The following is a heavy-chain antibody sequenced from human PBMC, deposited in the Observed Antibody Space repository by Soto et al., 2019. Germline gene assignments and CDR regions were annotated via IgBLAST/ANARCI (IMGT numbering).Heavy chain of an antibody. J-gene: IGHJ4*02. CDR2: INYSGRA. Sequence: SETLSLTCGVSGGSVNSDDYFWGWVRQPPGKGLEWIGSINYSGRAYYNPSLQSRVTMSVDASKNQFSLRLTSVTAADTALYYCAGHTVMIMVITHLYYFDYWGQGTLVTVSS. CDR3: AGHTVMIMVITHLYYFDY. V-gene: IGHV4-39*01. CDR1: GGSVNSDDYF. D-gene: IGHD3-22*01.